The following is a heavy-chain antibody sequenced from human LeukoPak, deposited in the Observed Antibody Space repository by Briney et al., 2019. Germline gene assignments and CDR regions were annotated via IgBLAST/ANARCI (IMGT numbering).Heavy chain of an antibody. CDR2: ISAYNGNT. J-gene: IGHJ4*02. CDR1: GYTFTSYG. Sequence: ASVKVSCKASGYTFTSYGISWVRQAPGQGLEWMGWISAYNGNTNYAQKLQGRVTMTTDTSTSTAYMELRSLRSDDTAVYYCARGSDILTGYYDFDYWGQGTLVTVSS. D-gene: IGHD3-9*01. CDR3: ARGSDILTGYYDFDY. V-gene: IGHV1-18*01.